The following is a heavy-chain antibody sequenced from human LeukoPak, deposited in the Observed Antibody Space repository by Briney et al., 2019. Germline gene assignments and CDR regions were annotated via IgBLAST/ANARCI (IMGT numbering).Heavy chain of an antibody. V-gene: IGHV4-39*01. D-gene: IGHD3-9*01. Sequence: SETLSLTCTVSGGSISSSSYYWGWIRQPPGKGLEWFGSIYYSGSTYYNPSLKSRFTKSVDTSKNQFSLKLSSVPAADTAVYYCACHIVTGYSNHHPGVVTAKNYFDYWGQGTLVTVSS. CDR2: IYYSGST. J-gene: IGHJ4*02. CDR3: ACHIVTGYSNHHPGVVTAKNYFDY. CDR1: GGSISSSSYY.